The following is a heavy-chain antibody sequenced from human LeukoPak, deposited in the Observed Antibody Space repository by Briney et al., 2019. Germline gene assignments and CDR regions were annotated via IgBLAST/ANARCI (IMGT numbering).Heavy chain of an antibody. D-gene: IGHD3-22*01. J-gene: IGHJ3*02. CDR3: ARGGYYYDSSGYYSDAFDI. Sequence: SETLSLTCTVSGGSISSYYWGWIRQPPGKGLEWIWYIYYSGSTNYNPSLKSRVTISVDTSKNQFSLKLSSVTAADTAVYYCARGGYYYDSSGYYSDAFDIWGQGTMVTVSS. CDR2: IYYSGST. CDR1: GGSISSYY. V-gene: IGHV4-59*01.